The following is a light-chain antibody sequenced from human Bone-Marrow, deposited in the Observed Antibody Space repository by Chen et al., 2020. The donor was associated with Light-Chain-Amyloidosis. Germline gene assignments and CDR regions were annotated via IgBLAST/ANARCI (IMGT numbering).Light chain of an antibody. J-gene: IGLJ2*01. V-gene: IGLV3-25*03. CDR3: QSADSSGTYEVI. CDR2: RDT. CDR1: DLPTKY. Sequence: SYELPQPPSASVSPGQPARITCSGDDLPTKYAYWYQQKPGQAPWLVIHRDTERPSGISERFSGSSSGTTATLTISGVQAEDEADYHCQSADSSGTYEVIFGGGTKLTVL.